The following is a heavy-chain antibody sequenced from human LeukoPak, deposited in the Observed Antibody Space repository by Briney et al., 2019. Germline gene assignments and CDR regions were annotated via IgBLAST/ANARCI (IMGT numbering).Heavy chain of an antibody. CDR3: AREMGLNIVATFGY. CDR2: IWYDGSNK. CDR1: GFTFSNYG. D-gene: IGHD5-12*01. V-gene: IGHV3-33*01. Sequence: GGSLRLSCAASGFTFSNYGMHWVRQAPGKGLEWVALIWYDGSNKYYADSVKGRFTISRDNSKNTLYLQMNSLRAEDTAVYYCAREMGLNIVATFGYWGQGTLVTISS. J-gene: IGHJ4*02.